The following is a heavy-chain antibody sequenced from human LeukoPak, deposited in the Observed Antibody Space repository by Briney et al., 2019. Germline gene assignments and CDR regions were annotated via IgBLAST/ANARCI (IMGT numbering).Heavy chain of an antibody. Sequence: ASVKVSCKASGYTFTGYHIHWVRQAPGQGLEWMGWINPSSGATNYAQKFQGRVTMTRDTSISTAYMELSRLRSDDTAVYYCARVEEVRGGITSFDYWGQGTLVTVSS. V-gene: IGHV1-2*02. CDR3: ARVEEVRGGITSFDY. CDR1: GYTFTGYH. D-gene: IGHD3-10*01. J-gene: IGHJ4*02. CDR2: INPSSGAT.